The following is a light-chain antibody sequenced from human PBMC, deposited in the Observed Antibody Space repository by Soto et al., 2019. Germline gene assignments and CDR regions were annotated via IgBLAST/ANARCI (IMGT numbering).Light chain of an antibody. CDR1: QGISSY. Sequence: DIQLTQSPSFLSASVGDRVTITCRASQGISSYLAWYQQKPGEVPKLLIYAASTLHSGVPSRFSGSGSGTEFTLTISSLQPEDFATYYCQQVKSYPLTFGGGTKVEIK. V-gene: IGKV1-9*01. CDR2: AAS. CDR3: QQVKSYPLT. J-gene: IGKJ4*01.